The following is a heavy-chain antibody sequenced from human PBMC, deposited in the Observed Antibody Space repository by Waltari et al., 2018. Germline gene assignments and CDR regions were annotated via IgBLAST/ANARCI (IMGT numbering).Heavy chain of an antibody. V-gene: IGHV3-48*01. Sequence: EVQLVESGGGLLQPGGSLRLSCSASGFTFSSYSLNWVRQAPGKGLEWVSYISSSSSTIDYADSVKGRFTISRDKAKNSLYLKRNGRRGEDTAVYYCGIVGPAGLYYYYGMDGWGQGTTVTVSS. CDR2: ISSSSSTI. CDR1: GFTFSSYS. J-gene: IGHJ6*02. D-gene: IGHD2-2*01. CDR3: GIVGPAGLYYYYGMDG.